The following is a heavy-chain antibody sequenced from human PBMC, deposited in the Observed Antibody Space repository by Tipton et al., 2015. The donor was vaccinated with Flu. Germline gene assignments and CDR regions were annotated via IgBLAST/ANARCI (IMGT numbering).Heavy chain of an antibody. CDR1: GSSSNKSY. CDR3: ARDLRGYSGYTGGDAFDM. CDR2: ISASGTP. V-gene: IGHV4-4*07. J-gene: IGHJ3*02. D-gene: IGHD5-12*01. Sequence: GLVKPSETLSLICTVSGSSSNKSYWSGRRQPAGKGLEWIGRISASGTPNYNASLESRVTMSRDTSKNRFSLRLSSATAADTAVYYCARDLRGYSGYTGGDAFDMWGPGILVTVSS.